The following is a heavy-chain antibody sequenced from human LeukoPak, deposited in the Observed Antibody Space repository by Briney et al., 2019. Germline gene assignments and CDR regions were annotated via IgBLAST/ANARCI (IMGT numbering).Heavy chain of an antibody. V-gene: IGHV3-20*03. J-gene: IGHJ4*02. CDR3: ARDAGYGYDRFDY. Sequence: WIRQPPGKGLEWVSGISRNGGASGYAASVKGRFTISRDNAKNSLYLQMNSLRAEDTAVYYCARDAGYGYDRFDYWGQGTQVTVSS. D-gene: IGHD5-18*01. CDR2: ISRNGGAS.